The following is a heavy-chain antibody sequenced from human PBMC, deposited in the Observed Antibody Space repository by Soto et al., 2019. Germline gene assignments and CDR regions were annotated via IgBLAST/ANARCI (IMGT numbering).Heavy chain of an antibody. CDR3: ARDRNTVTVYYYYGMDV. J-gene: IGHJ6*02. CDR1: GFTFSSYA. V-gene: IGHV3-23*01. Sequence: EVQLLESGGGLVQPGGSLRLSCAASGFTFSSYAMSWVRQAPGKGLEWVSAISGSGSTIYYADSVKGRFTISRDNAKNSLYLQMNSLRAEDTAVYYCARDRNTVTVYYYYGMDVWGQGTTVTVSS. CDR2: ISGSGSTI. D-gene: IGHD4-17*01.